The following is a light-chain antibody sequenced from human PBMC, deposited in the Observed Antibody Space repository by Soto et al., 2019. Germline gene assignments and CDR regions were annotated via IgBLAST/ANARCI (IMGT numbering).Light chain of an antibody. J-gene: IGKJ1*01. CDR1: QSVSSSY. Sequence: EIVLTQSPGTLSLSPGERATLSCRASQSVSSSYLAWYQQKPGQAPRLLICGASSRATGIPDRFSGSGSGTDFTLNISRLEPEDFAVYYGQQYGSSPGTFRQGTKVEIK. V-gene: IGKV3-20*01. CDR2: GAS. CDR3: QQYGSSPGT.